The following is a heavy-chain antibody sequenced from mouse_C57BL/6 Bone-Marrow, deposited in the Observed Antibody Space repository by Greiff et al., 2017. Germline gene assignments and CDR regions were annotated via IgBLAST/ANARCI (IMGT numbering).Heavy chain of an antibody. D-gene: IGHD2-3*01. CDR1: GFTFNTYA. CDR3: VRQRGGYYDWYFDV. Sequence: GGGLVQPKGSLKLSCAASGFTFNTYAMHWVRQAPGKGLEWVARIRSKSSNNATYYADSVKDRFTISREDSQSMLYLQMNNLKTEDPAIYYCVRQRGGYYDWYFDVWGTGTTVTVSS. CDR2: IRSKSSNNAT. V-gene: IGHV10-3*01. J-gene: IGHJ1*03.